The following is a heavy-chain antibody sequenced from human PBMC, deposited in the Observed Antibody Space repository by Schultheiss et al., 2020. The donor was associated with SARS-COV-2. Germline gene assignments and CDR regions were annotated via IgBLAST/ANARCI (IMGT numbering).Heavy chain of an antibody. Sequence: SCAASGFTFSSYAMSWVRQAPGKGLEWVSAISGSGGSTYYADSVKGRFTISRDNSKNTLYLQMNSLRAEDTAVYYCAKLAAAGTYYYYGMDVWGQGTTVTVSS. J-gene: IGHJ6*02. CDR1: GFTFSSYA. CDR2: ISGSGGST. D-gene: IGHD6-19*01. V-gene: IGHV3-23*01. CDR3: AKLAAAGTYYYYGMDV.